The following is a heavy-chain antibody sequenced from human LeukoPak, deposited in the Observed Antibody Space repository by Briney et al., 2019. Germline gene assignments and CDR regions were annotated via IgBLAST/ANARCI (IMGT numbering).Heavy chain of an antibody. CDR1: GFTFSSYA. D-gene: IGHD2-15*01. J-gene: IGHJ4*02. CDR2: IGGNGRSA. CDR3: AKDVRGGCSGGSCYY. V-gene: IGHV3-23*01. Sequence: GGSLRLSCAASGFTFSSYAMSWVRQAPGKGLEWVSDIGGNGRSAYYADSVKGRFTISRDNSKNTLYLQMNSLRAEDTAVYYCAKDVRGGCSGGSCYYWGQGTLVTVSS.